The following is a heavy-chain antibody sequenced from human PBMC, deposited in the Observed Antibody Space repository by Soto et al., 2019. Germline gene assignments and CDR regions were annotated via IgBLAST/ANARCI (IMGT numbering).Heavy chain of an antibody. Sequence: SVKVSCKASGGTFSSYAISWVRQAPGQGLEWMGGIIPIFGTANYAQKFQGRVTITADESTSTAYMELSSLRSEDTAVYYCARCLVPAAITSWFDPWGQGTLVTVSS. CDR3: ARCLVPAAITSWFDP. CDR2: IIPIFGTA. J-gene: IGHJ5*02. D-gene: IGHD2-2*01. CDR1: GGTFSSYA. V-gene: IGHV1-69*13.